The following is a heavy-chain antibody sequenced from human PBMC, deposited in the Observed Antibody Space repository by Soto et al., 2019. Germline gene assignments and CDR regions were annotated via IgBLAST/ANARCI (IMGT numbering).Heavy chain of an antibody. V-gene: IGHV2-5*02. J-gene: IGHJ3*02. Sequence: QITLKESGPTLVKPTQTLTLTCTFSGFSLSTSGVGVGWIRQPPGKALEWLEVIYWDDDKRSSPALKSRLTSTKDTPKNQVGLTIANVDPVDTAKYSCALPAPFCCDCYGDAFDIWGQGTMVTVSS. D-gene: IGHD2-21*02. CDR2: IYWDDDK. CDR3: ALPAPFCCDCYGDAFDI. CDR1: GFSLSTSGVG.